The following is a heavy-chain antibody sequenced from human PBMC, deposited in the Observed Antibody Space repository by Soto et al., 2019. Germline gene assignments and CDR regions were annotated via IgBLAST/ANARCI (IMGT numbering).Heavy chain of an antibody. J-gene: IGHJ4*02. D-gene: IGHD3-10*01. CDR1: GGSIISYY. CDR3: AISPQRFGELAFDY. V-gene: IGHV4-4*07. Sequence: SETLSLTCTVSGGSIISYYWSWIRQPAGKGLEWIGRIYTSGSTNYNPSLKSRVTMSVDTSKNQFSLKLSSVTAADTAVYYCAISPQRFGELAFDYWGQGTLVTVSS. CDR2: IYTSGST.